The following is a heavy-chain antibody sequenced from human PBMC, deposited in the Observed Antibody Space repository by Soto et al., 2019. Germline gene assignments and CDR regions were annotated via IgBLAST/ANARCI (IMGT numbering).Heavy chain of an antibody. CDR3: ARDCVGGDDCYSNYYGMDV. Sequence: SVKVSCKASGGTFSSYAISWVRQASGQGLEWMGWIIAINGTANYAQKFQGRVTMTTDKSTSTAYMELRSLRSDDTAVYYCARDCVGGDDCYSNYYGMDVWGQGTTVTVSS. CDR2: IIAINGTA. CDR1: GGTFSSYA. V-gene: IGHV1-69*05. J-gene: IGHJ6*02. D-gene: IGHD2-21*02.